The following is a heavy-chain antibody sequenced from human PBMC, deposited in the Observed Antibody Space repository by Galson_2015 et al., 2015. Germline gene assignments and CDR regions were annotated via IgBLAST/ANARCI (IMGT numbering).Heavy chain of an antibody. D-gene: IGHD5-18*01. CDR3: ARWDTASYYYGMDV. CDR1: GGSISSSNW. J-gene: IGHJ6*02. Sequence: ETLSLTCAVSGGSISSSNWWSWVRQPPGKGLEWIGEIYHSGSTNYNPSLKSRVTISVDKSKNQFSLKLSSVTAADTAVYYCARWDTASYYYGMDVWGQGTTVTVSS. CDR2: IYHSGST. V-gene: IGHV4-4*02.